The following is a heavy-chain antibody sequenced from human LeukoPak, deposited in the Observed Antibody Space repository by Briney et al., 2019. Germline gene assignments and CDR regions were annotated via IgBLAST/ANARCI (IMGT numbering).Heavy chain of an antibody. Sequence: PGGSLRLSCAASGFTFSSYSMNWVRQAPGKGLEWVSSISSSSSYIDYADSVKGRFTISRDNAKNSLYLQMNSLRAEDTAVYYCARRDGYGAYDIWGQGTMVTVSS. CDR1: GFTFSSYS. D-gene: IGHD5-24*01. V-gene: IGHV3-21*01. CDR3: ARRDGYGAYDI. J-gene: IGHJ3*02. CDR2: ISSSSSYI.